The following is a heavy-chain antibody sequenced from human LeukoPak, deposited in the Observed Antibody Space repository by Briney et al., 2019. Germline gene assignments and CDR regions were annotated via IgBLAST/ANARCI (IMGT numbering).Heavy chain of an antibody. Sequence: SQTLSLTCTVSGGSISSGDYYWCWIRQPPGKGVEWIGYIYYSGSTYYNPSLKSRVTISVDTSKNQFSLKLSSVTAADTAVYYCARDLVGDYYFDYWGQGTLVTVSS. J-gene: IGHJ4*02. CDR3: ARDLVGDYYFDY. CDR2: IYYSGST. CDR1: GGSISSGDYY. V-gene: IGHV4-30-4*01. D-gene: IGHD2-8*02.